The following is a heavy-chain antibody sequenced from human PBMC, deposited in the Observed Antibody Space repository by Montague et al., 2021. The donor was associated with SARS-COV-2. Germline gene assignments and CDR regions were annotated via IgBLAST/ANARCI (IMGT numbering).Heavy chain of an antibody. Sequence: SETLSLTCTVSGGSINSSYWSWIRKPPGKGLEWIGYIYYRGSTNYNPSLKTRVTISVDPSKNQFSLKLSSVTAADTAVYYCAREEGWNWFDPWGQGTLVIVSS. CDR3: AREEGWNWFDP. J-gene: IGHJ5*02. CDR1: GGSINSSY. V-gene: IGHV4-59*01. CDR2: IYYRGST. D-gene: IGHD2-15*01.